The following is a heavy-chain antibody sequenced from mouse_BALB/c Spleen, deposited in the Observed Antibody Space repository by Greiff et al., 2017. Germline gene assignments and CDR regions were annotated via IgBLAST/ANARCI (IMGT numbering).Heavy chain of an antibody. CDR3: AGITTGNYYAMDY. D-gene: IGHD2-4*01. Sequence: DVKLQESGPGLVKPSQSLSLTCTVTGYSITSDYAWNWIRQFPGNKLEWMGYISYSGSTSYNPSLKSRISITRDTSKNQFFLQLNSVTTEDTATYYCAGITTGNYYAMDYWGQGTSVTVSS. J-gene: IGHJ4*01. CDR1: GYSITSDYA. V-gene: IGHV3-2*02. CDR2: ISYSGST.